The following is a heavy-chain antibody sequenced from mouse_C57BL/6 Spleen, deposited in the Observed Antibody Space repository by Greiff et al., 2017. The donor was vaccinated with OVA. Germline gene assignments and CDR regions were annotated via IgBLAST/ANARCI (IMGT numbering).Heavy chain of an antibody. D-gene: IGHD2-5*01. CDR2: IDPSDSYT. CDR3: ARPYYSNLDY. CDR1: GYTFTSYW. V-gene: IGHV1-50*01. J-gene: IGHJ2*01. Sequence: VQLQQPGAELVKPGASVKLSCKASGYTFTSYWMQWVKQRPGQGLEWIGEIDPSDSYTNYNQKFKGKATLTVDTSSSTAYMQLSSLTSEDSAVYYCARPYYSNLDYWGQGTTLTVSS.